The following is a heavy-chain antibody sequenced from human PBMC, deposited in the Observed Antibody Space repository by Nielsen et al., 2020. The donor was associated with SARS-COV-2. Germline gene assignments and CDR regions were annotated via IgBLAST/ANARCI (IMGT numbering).Heavy chain of an antibody. CDR1: TFTLSSFW. Sequence: GESLKISCAASTFTLSSFWMHWVRQVPGKGLVWVSHINNDGSATTYADSVKGRFTISRDNAKNTLYLQMNSLRAEDTAVYYCARAGGSSGWYGYYYYGMDVWGQGTTVTVSS. V-gene: IGHV3-74*01. J-gene: IGHJ6*02. CDR3: ARAGGSSGWYGYYYYGMDV. CDR2: INNDGSAT. D-gene: IGHD6-19*01.